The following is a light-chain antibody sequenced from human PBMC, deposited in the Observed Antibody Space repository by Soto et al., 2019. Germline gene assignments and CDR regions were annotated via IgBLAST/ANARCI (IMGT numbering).Light chain of an antibody. CDR3: QQYGSSPLFT. J-gene: IGKJ3*01. Sequence: EIVLTQSPGTLSLSPGERATLSCRASQSVSSNYLAWYQQKPGQAPRLLIYGASSRATVIPDRISGSGSGTYFTLSISRLEPEDLAVYYCQQYGSSPLFTFGPWTKVEIK. V-gene: IGKV3-20*01. CDR2: GAS. CDR1: QSVSSNY.